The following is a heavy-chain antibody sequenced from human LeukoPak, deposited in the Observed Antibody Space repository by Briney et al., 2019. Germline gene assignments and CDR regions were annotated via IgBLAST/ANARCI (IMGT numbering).Heavy chain of an antibody. CDR3: ARSRGGNSGWYPFDY. Sequence: GGSLRLSCAASGFTFSSYAMSWVRQAPGKGLEWVSGISGSGGTTHYADSVKGRFTISRDNSKNTLYLQMSSLRAEDTAVYYCARSRGGNSGWYPFDYWGQGTLVTVSS. D-gene: IGHD6-19*01. CDR2: ISGSGGTT. CDR1: GFTFSSYA. V-gene: IGHV3-23*01. J-gene: IGHJ4*02.